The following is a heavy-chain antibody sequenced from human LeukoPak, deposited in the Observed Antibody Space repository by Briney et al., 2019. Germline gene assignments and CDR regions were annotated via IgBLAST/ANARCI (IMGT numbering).Heavy chain of an antibody. Sequence: GSLRLSCAASGFTFNSAWMNWVRQAPGMGLEWVGRIKTNTDGGTTDYAAPMKGRFAISRDDSENTLYLQMNSLKTEDTAVYYCTRPLTGGYFDYWGQGTLVTVS. V-gene: IGHV3-15*07. D-gene: IGHD7-27*01. CDR1: GFTFNSAW. J-gene: IGHJ4*02. CDR2: IKTNTDGGTT. CDR3: TRPLTGGYFDY.